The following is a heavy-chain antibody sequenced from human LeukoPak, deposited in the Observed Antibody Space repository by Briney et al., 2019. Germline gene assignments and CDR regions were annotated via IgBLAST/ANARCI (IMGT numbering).Heavy chain of an antibody. CDR2: IYPGDSDT. V-gene: IGHV5-51*01. CDR3: ARRNYYDASGYYRPYYFDF. J-gene: IGHJ4*02. D-gene: IGHD3-22*01. Sequence: GESLKISCKGSGYSFTSYWIGWVRQMPGKGLEWMGIIYPGDSDTRYSPSFQGQVTISADKSISTAYLQWSSLKASDTAMYYCARRNYYDASGYYRPYYFDFWGQGTLVTVSS. CDR1: GYSFTSYW.